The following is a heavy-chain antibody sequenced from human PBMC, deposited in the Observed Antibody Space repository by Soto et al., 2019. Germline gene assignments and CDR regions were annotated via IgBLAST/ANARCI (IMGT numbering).Heavy chain of an antibody. V-gene: IGHV3-23*01. CDR1: GFTFSSYA. Sequence: GGSLRLSCAASGFTFSSYAMSWVRQAPGKGLEWVSAISGSGGSTYYADSVKGRFTISRDNSKNTLYLQMNSLRAEDTAVYYCAKSNALGSYYYYYYMDVWGKGTTVTVSS. D-gene: IGHD3-10*01. CDR2: ISGSGGST. J-gene: IGHJ6*03. CDR3: AKSNALGSYYYYYYMDV.